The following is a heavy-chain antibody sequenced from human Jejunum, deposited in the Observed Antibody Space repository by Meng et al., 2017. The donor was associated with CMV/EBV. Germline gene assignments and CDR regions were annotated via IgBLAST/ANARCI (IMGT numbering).Heavy chain of an antibody. CDR2: IRRKAYSYET. J-gene: IGHJ4*02. Sequence: GFTFSGAAMHWVRQASGKGLEWVGRIRRKAYSYETAYGASVKGRFTISRDDSKNTAYLQMNSLKTEDTAVYYCARPGYSYDNYFDLWGQGTLVTVSS. CDR1: GFTFSGAA. CDR3: ARPGYSYDNYFDL. V-gene: IGHV3-73*01. D-gene: IGHD5-18*01.